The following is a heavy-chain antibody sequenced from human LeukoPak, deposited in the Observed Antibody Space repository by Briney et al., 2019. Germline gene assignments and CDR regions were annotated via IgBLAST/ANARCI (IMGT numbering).Heavy chain of an antibody. CDR1: GGTFSSYA. Sequence: GASVKVSCKASGGTFSSYAIHWVRQAPGQRLEWMGWINAGNGNTKYSQRFQGRVTTARDTSASTAYMELSSLRSEDTAVYYCAREGRYGDYVDFWGQGTLVTVSS. V-gene: IGHV1-3*01. CDR2: INAGNGNT. D-gene: IGHD4-17*01. J-gene: IGHJ4*02. CDR3: AREGRYGDYVDF.